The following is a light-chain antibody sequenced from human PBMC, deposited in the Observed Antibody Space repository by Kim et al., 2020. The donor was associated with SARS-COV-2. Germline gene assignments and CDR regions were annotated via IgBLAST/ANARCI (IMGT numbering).Light chain of an antibody. CDR3: QAWDSTTAV. CDR2: QDV. V-gene: IGLV3-1*01. Sequence: SYELTQPPSVSVSPGQTASITCSGDKLGDKFSCWYQQMPGQSPVLVMYQDVKRPSGIPGRFSGSKSGNTATLTISGTQTMDEADYYCQAWDSTTAVFGGGTQLTVL. CDR1: KLGDKF. J-gene: IGLJ3*02.